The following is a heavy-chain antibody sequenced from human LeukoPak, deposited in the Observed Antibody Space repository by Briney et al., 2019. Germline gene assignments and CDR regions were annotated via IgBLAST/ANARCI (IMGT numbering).Heavy chain of an antibody. CDR2: IKQDGSEK. J-gene: IGHJ4*02. Sequence: GGSLRLSCAAGGFTFSSYWMSWVRQAPGKGLEWVANIKQDGSEKYYVDSVKGRFTISRDNAKNSLYLQMNSLRAEDTAVYYCASNLYYYDSSGYHEDYWGQGTLVTVSS. CDR3: ASNLYYYDSSGYHEDY. D-gene: IGHD3-22*01. CDR1: GFTFSSYW. V-gene: IGHV3-7*01.